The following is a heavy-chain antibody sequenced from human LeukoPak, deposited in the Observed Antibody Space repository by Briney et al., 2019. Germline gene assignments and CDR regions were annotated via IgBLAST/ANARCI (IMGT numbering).Heavy chain of an antibody. V-gene: IGHV1-18*01. CDR1: GYTFTSYG. CDR3: ARDEYYYDSSGYPPFDY. Sequence: ASVKVSCKASGYTFTSYGISWVRQAPGQGLEWMGWISAYNGNTNYAQKLQGRVTMTTDASTSTAHMELRSLRSDDTAVYYCARDEYYYDSSGYPPFDYWGQGTLVTVSS. D-gene: IGHD3-22*01. CDR2: ISAYNGNT. J-gene: IGHJ4*02.